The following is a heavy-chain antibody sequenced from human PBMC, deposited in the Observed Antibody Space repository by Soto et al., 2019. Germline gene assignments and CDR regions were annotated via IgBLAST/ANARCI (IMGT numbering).Heavy chain of an antibody. CDR2: TYYRSKWYN. V-gene: IGHV6-1*01. J-gene: IGHJ5*02. D-gene: IGHD4-4*01. CDR3: AREGFLSIHSAYSWFAP. CDR1: GDSVSSDRAA. Sequence: SQTLSLTCAISGDSVSSDRAAWNWIRRSPSRGLEWLGRTYYRSKWYNDYAVSVKSRITINADTAKNHFSLQLNSVTPEDTAVYYCAREGFLSIHSAYSWFAPWGQGTLVTVSS.